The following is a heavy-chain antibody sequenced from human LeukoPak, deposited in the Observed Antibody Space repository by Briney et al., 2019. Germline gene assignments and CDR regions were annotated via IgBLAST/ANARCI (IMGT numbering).Heavy chain of an antibody. V-gene: IGHV1-69*13. J-gene: IGHJ6*02. CDR2: IIPIFGTA. Sequence: ASVKVSCKASGGTFSSYAISWVRQAPGQGLEWMGGIIPIFGTANYAQKFQGRVTITADESTSTAYMELSSLRSEDTAVYYCARSFRYCSGGSCYKNYYYGMDVWGQGTTVTVSS. CDR3: ARSFRYCSGGSCYKNYYYGMDV. CDR1: GGTFSSYA. D-gene: IGHD2-15*01.